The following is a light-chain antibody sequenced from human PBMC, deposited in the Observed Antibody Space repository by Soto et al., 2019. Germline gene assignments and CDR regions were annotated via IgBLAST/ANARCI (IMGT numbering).Light chain of an antibody. Sequence: QSALTQPASVSGSPGQSITISCTGTSSDVGSYNLVSWYQQHPGKAPKLMIYEGSKRPSGVSNRCSGSKSGNTASLTISGRQAEDEADYYCCSYAGSSTPYVFGTGTKLTVL. CDR1: SSDVGSYNL. CDR3: CSYAGSSTPYV. J-gene: IGLJ1*01. V-gene: IGLV2-23*01. CDR2: EGS.